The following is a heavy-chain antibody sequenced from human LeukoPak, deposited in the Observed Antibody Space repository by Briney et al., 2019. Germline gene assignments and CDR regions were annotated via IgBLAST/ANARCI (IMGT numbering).Heavy chain of an antibody. CDR1: GYSFTSYW. J-gene: IGHJ4*02. D-gene: IGHD3-10*01. CDR2: IYPGDSDT. CDR3: ARHYYYGSGSYPYFDY. Sequence: GESLKISCKGSGYSFTSYWIGWVRQMPGKGLEWMGIIYPGDSDTRYSPSFQGQVTISADKSISPAYPQSRSLKASDTAMYYCARHYYYGSGSYPYFDYWGQGTLVTVSS. V-gene: IGHV5-51*01.